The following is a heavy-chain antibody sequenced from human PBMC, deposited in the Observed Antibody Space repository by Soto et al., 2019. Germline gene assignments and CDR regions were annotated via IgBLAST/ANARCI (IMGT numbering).Heavy chain of an antibody. J-gene: IGHJ5*02. D-gene: IGHD4-4*01. CDR1: GFTFSDSW. V-gene: IGHV3-7*01. CDR3: VRGGSNYAS. Sequence: VQLVESGGGLGQPGGSLRLSCTASGFTFSDSWMTWVRQAPGKGLEWVARIKPDESEKKYADSGKGRFSISRDNAKNSMYLQMDSLRGEDTAVYYCVRGGSNYASWGQGTLVTVSS. CDR2: IKPDESEK.